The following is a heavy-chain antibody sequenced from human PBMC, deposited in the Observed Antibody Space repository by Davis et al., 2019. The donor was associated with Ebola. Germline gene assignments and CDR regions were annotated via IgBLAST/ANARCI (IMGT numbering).Heavy chain of an antibody. CDR3: ARVISMIVEGWFDP. CDR2: ISAYNGNT. D-gene: IGHD3-22*01. Sequence: AASVKVSCKASGYTFTSYGISWVRQAPGQGLEWMGWISAYNGNTNYAQKLQGRVTMTTDTSTSTAYMELRSLRSDDTAVYYCARVISMIVEGWFDPWGQGTLVTVSS. J-gene: IGHJ5*02. V-gene: IGHV1-18*01. CDR1: GYTFTSYG.